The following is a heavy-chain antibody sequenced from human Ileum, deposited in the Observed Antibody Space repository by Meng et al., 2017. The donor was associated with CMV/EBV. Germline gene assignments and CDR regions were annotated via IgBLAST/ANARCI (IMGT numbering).Heavy chain of an antibody. D-gene: IGHD2-2*02. CDR3: TTPGCSSTTCYTRLYY. CDR2: IKSKTDGGTT. Sequence: GESLKISCGVSGFTFSDHYMDWVRQAPGKGLEWVGRIKSKTDGGTTDYAAPVKGRFTISRDDSENTLFLQMDSLKTEDTAMYYCTTPGCSSTTCYTRLYYWGQGTVVTVSS. V-gene: IGHV3-15*01. CDR1: GFTFSDHY. J-gene: IGHJ4*02.